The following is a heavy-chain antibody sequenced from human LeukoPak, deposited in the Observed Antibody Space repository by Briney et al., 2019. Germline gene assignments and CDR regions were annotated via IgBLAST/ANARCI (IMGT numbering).Heavy chain of an antibody. CDR3: ARVPRITMVRGVFDY. Sequence: GGSLRLSCAASGFTLSSYEMNWVSQAPGKGLEWVSYISSSGSTIYYADSVKGRFTISRDNAKNSLYLQMNSPRAEDTAVYYCARVPRITMVRGVFDYWGQGTLVTVSS. CDR1: GFTLSSYE. D-gene: IGHD3-10*01. J-gene: IGHJ4*02. V-gene: IGHV3-48*03. CDR2: ISSSGSTI.